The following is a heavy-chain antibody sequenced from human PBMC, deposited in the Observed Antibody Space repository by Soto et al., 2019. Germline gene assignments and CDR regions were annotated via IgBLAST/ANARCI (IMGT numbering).Heavy chain of an antibody. CDR3: ARDLFPRNGPQDGLRL. CDR2: IGAYNGDT. D-gene: IGHD2-8*01. V-gene: IGHV1-18*03. CDR1: GYTFTSFG. J-gene: IGHJ4*02. Sequence: QLQLVQSGSEVRKPGASVKVSCKASGYTFTSFGISWVRQAPGQGLEWMGWIGAYNGDTNLAQKFQCRATMTTDTSSNTAYMELRSLRSDDMAVYYCARDLFPRNGPQDGLRLWGQGPLVTVSS.